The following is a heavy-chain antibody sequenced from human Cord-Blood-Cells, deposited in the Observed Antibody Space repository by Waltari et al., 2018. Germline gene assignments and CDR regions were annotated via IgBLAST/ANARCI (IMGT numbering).Heavy chain of an antibody. D-gene: IGHD2-2*01. CDR2: INHRPSP. CDR1: VGSFSGYY. CDR3: TSSCGRYWSSKGVMNNYGMGV. J-gene: IGHJ6*02. Sequence: QAQLQQLGAGLLKPPETLSLTCAVYVGSFSGYYWSWIRQPTGKGLVWIGDINHRPSPNYSRPLSGRLTLLVATSKTQFAPQPSSVTAADTAMYCLTSSCGRYWSSKGVMNNYGMGVWRPWATVTVSS. V-gene: IGHV4-34*01.